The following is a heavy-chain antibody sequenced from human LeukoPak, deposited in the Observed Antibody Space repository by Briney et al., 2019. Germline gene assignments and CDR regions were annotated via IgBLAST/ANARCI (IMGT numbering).Heavy chain of an antibody. Sequence: SQTLSLTCTVSGGSSSSGSYYWSWIRQPAANGLEWIGRIYTSGSTNYNPSLKSRVTISVDTSKNQFSLKLSSVTAADTAVYYCARTPYDFWSGYLLYYMDVWGKGTTVTVSS. V-gene: IGHV4-61*02. CDR3: ARTPYDFWSGYLLYYMDV. D-gene: IGHD3-3*01. CDR2: IYTSGST. CDR1: GGSSSSGSYY. J-gene: IGHJ6*03.